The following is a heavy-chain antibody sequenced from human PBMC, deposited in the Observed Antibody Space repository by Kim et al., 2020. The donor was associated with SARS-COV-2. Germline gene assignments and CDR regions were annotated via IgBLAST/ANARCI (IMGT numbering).Heavy chain of an antibody. J-gene: IGHJ5*02. D-gene: IGHD6-13*01. Sequence: GGSLRLSCAASGFTFSDYYMSWIRQAPGKGLEWVSYISSSSSYTNYADSVKGRFTISRDNAKNSLYLQMNSLRAEDTAVYYCARVGSSWQTNWFDPWGQGTLVTVSS. CDR1: GFTFSDYY. CDR3: ARVGSSWQTNWFDP. V-gene: IGHV3-11*06. CDR2: ISSSSSYT.